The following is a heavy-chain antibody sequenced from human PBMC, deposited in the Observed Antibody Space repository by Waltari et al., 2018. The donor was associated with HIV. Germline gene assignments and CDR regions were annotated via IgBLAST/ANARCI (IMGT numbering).Heavy chain of an antibody. CDR3: ARVGLAALRRGAFDI. V-gene: IGHV4-59*11. Sequence: QVQLQESGPGLVKPSETLSLTCTVPGGSISSHYRSWIRQPPGKGMAWIGYIYYSGSTNYNPSLKSRFTISVDTSKNQFSLKLSSVTAADTAVYYCARVGLAALRRGAFDIWVQGTMVTVSS. J-gene: IGHJ3*02. D-gene: IGHD6-6*01. CDR2: IYYSGST. CDR1: GGSISSHY.